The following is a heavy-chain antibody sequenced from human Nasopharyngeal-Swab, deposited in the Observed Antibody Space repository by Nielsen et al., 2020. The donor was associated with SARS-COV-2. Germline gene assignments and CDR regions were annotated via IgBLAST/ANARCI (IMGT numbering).Heavy chain of an antibody. CDR1: GFTFSSYA. CDR2: IGTAGDT. Sequence: GGSLRLSCAASGFTFSSYAMHWVRQATGKGLEWVSAIGTAGDTYYPGSVKGRFTISRENAKNSLYLQMNSLRAGDTAVYYCARGVVATKDYYYYYYMDVWGKGTTVTVSS. D-gene: IGHD5-12*01. CDR3: ARGVVATKDYYYYYYMDV. J-gene: IGHJ6*03. V-gene: IGHV3-13*01.